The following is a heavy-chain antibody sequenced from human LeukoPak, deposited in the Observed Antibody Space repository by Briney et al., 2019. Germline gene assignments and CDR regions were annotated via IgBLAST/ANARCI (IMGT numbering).Heavy chain of an antibody. Sequence: GASVKVSCKASGSTFTVYYVHWVRNAPGQGLEWMGWINPNSGGTNYAQKFQGRVTMTRDTSISTAYMELSRLRSDDTAVYYCARIDGDYYYYLDVWGEGTTVTVSS. J-gene: IGHJ6*03. CDR1: GSTFTVYY. D-gene: IGHD4-17*01. CDR2: INPNSGGT. V-gene: IGHV1-2*02. CDR3: ARIDGDYYYYLDV.